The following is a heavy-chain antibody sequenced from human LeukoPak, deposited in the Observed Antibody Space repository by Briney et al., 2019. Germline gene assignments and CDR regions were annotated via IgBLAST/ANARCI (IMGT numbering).Heavy chain of an antibody. CDR3: ARVRSGLHMDV. CDR1: GFSFSIYG. Sequence: GGSLRLSCAASGFSFSIYGMHWVRQTPGKGLEWVALIWYDESNKYYADSVKGRFTISRDNSKNTLYLQMNSLRAEDTALYYCARVRSGLHMDVWGQGTTVTVSS. D-gene: IGHD2-15*01. V-gene: IGHV3-33*01. J-gene: IGHJ6*02. CDR2: IWYDESNK.